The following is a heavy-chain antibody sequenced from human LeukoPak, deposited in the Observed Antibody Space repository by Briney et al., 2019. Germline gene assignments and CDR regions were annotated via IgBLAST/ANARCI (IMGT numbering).Heavy chain of an antibody. CDR2: INWNGGST. Sequence: PGGSLRLSCAASGFTFDDYGMSWVRQAPGKGPEWVSGINWNGGSTGYADSVKGRFTISRDNAKNSLYLQMYSLRAEDTALYYCARDPNYDILTGQRGGYFDYWGQGTLVTVSS. CDR1: GFTFDDYG. V-gene: IGHV3-20*04. D-gene: IGHD3-9*01. J-gene: IGHJ4*02. CDR3: ARDPNYDILTGQRGGYFDY.